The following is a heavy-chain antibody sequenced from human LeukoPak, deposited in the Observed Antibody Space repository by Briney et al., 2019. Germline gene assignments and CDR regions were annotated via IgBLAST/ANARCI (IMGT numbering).Heavy chain of an antibody. CDR2: TTHSGST. J-gene: IGHJ4*02. V-gene: IGHV4-38-2*02. D-gene: IGHD3-10*01. Sequence: SEILSLTCSVSTYTMNSGYYWSWIRQTPGKGLEWIGETTHSGSTDYHPSLKSRVSVSVDTSKNQFSLRLTSVTAADTAVYYCARGPAYSWLRSGSVCFFDSWGQGVLVTVSS. CDR1: TYTMNSGYY. CDR3: ARGPAYSWLRSGSVCFFDS.